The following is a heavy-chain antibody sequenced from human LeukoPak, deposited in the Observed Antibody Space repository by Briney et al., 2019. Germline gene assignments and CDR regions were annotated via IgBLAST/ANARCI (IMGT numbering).Heavy chain of an antibody. CDR3: ARDGSSGYDAFDI. V-gene: IGHV4-39*07. Sequence: PSETLSLTCTVSGGSISSSSYSWGWIRQPPGKGLEWIGSIYYSGSTYYNPSLKSRATISVDTSKNQFSLKLSSVTAADTAVYYCARDGSSGYDAFDIWGQGTMVTVSS. CDR1: GGSISSSSYS. CDR2: IYYSGST. J-gene: IGHJ3*02. D-gene: IGHD3-22*01.